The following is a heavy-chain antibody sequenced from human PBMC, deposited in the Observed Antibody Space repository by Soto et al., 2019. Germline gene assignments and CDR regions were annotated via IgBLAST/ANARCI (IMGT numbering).Heavy chain of an antibody. V-gene: IGHV4-59*01. Sequence: SETLSLTCTVSCGSISSYYWSWIRQPPGKGLEWIGYIYYSGSTNYNPSLKSRVTISVDTSKNQFSLKLSSVTAADTAVYYCARVNQNWRHVDYWGQVTLVTGSS. D-gene: IGHD1-1*01. J-gene: IGHJ4*02. CDR3: ARVNQNWRHVDY. CDR1: CGSISSYY. CDR2: IYYSGST.